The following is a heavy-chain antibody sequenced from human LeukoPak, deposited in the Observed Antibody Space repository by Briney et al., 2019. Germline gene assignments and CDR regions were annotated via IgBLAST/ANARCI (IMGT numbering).Heavy chain of an antibody. CDR3: ARGDKQLVFNRNKGGFDP. J-gene: IGHJ5*02. D-gene: IGHD6-13*01. Sequence: PGRSLRLSCAASGFTFSSYAMHWVRQAPGKGLEWVTVISLDGSNKYYADSVKGRFTISRDKSKNMLYLQMNSLRAEDTALYYCARGDKQLVFNRNKGGFDPWGQGTLVTVSS. V-gene: IGHV3-30*04. CDR2: ISLDGSNK. CDR1: GFTFSSYA.